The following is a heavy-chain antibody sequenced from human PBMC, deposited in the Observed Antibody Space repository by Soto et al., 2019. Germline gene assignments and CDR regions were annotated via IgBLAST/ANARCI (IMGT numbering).Heavy chain of an antibody. J-gene: IGHJ6*02. V-gene: IGHV3-66*01. D-gene: IGHD6-13*01. Sequence: GGSLRLSCAASGFTVSSNYMSWVRQAPGKGLEWVSVIYSGGSTYYADSVKGRFTISRDNSKNTLYLQMNSLRAEDTAVYYCARAPMHSSSWYSGMDVWGQGTTVTVSS. CDR3: ARAPMHSSSWYSGMDV. CDR1: GFTVSSNY. CDR2: IYSGGST.